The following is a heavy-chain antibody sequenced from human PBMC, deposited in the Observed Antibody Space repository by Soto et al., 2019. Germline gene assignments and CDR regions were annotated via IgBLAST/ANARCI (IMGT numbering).Heavy chain of an antibody. V-gene: IGHV3-33*01. D-gene: IGHD3-22*01. CDR1: GFTFSSYG. J-gene: IGHJ4*02. CDR2: IWYDGSNK. CDR3: AIPHYYDSSGFDY. Sequence: GGSLRLSCAASGFTFSSYGMHWVRQAPGKGLEWVAVIWYDGSNKYYADSVKGRFTISRDNSKSTLYLQMNSLRAEDTAVYYCAIPHYYDSSGFDYWGQGTLVTVSS.